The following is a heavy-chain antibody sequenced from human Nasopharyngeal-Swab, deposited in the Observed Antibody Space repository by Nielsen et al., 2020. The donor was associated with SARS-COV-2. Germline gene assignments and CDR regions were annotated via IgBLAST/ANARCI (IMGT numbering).Heavy chain of an antibody. CDR3: VKGDTATSDYYYGMDV. CDR1: GFIFSDYA. D-gene: IGHD5-18*01. V-gene: IGHV3-23*01. Sequence: GESLKISCAASGFIFSDYAMNWLRQAPRKGLEWVSGMTGSGESTYYADSVKGRFAISRDNSKNTLYLQTNNLRAEDTAVYFCVKGDTATSDYYYGMDVWGQGTTVTVSS. J-gene: IGHJ6*02. CDR2: MTGSGEST.